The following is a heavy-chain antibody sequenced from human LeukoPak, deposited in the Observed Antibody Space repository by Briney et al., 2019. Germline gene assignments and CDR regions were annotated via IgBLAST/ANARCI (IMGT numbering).Heavy chain of an antibody. J-gene: IGHJ4*02. CDR3: ARLLSSSASCYDF. CDR1: GFTFSNYA. D-gene: IGHD2-2*01. Sequence: GGSLRLSCAASGFTFSNYAMTWVRQAPGKGLEWVASINQDGSEKYYVDSVKGRFAISRDNAKNSLYLQMNSLRAEDTAVYYCARLLSSSASCYDFWGQGTLVTASS. CDR2: INQDGSEK. V-gene: IGHV3-7*04.